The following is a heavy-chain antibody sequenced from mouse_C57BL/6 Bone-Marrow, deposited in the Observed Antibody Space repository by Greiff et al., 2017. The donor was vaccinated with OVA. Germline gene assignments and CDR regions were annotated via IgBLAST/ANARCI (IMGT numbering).Heavy chain of an antibody. V-gene: IGHV1-80*01. Sequence: VKLQESGAELVKPGASVKISCKASGYAFSSYWMNWVKQRPGKGLEWIGQIYPGDGDTNYNGKFKGKATLTADKSSSTAYMQLSSLTSEDSAVYFCARGGGSLGFDVWGTGTTVTVSS. CDR3: ARGGGSLGFDV. J-gene: IGHJ1*03. CDR1: GYAFSSYW. CDR2: IYPGDGDT. D-gene: IGHD1-1*02.